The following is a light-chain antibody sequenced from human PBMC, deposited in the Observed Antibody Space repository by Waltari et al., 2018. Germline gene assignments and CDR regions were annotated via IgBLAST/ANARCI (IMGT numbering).Light chain of an antibody. CDR2: AGS. V-gene: IGKV1-12*01. J-gene: IGKJ1*01. Sequence: EIQMTQSPSSVSASVGDSVTLTCRAGQYISSALAWYQQKPGQAPNLVIYAGSSLQSGVPSRFSGSGSGTDFTLTISSLQPEDVATYYCQQGRSFPPTVGQGTKVEIK. CDR1: QYISSA. CDR3: QQGRSFPPT.